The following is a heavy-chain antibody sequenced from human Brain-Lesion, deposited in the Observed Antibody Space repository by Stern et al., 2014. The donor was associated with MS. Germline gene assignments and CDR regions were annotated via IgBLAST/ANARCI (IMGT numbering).Heavy chain of an antibody. J-gene: IGHJ3*02. V-gene: IGHV1-24*01. Sequence: VQLVESGPEVKKPGASVKVSCKVSGYTLTEFSMHWVRQAPGKGLEWMGGFDPEDGESIYEQKFQGRVTMTEDTSTDTAYMELSSLRSEDTAIYYCATDLQQPLVDTFDIWGQGTMVTVSS. CDR2: FDPEDGES. CDR1: GYTLTEFS. CDR3: ATDLQQPLVDTFDI. D-gene: IGHD6-13*01.